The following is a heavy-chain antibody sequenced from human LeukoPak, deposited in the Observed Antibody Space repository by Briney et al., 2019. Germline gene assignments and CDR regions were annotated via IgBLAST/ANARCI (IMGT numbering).Heavy chain of an antibody. CDR3: AREGYCSGGNCYSGAFDM. CDR2: IYSAGST. Sequence: PGGSLRLSCAASGFTVSSNYMSWVRQAPGKGLEWVSFIYSAGSTYYADSVKGRFTISRDNSKNTLYLQMNSLRAEDTAVYYCAREGYCSGGNCYSGAFDMWGQGTMVTVSS. D-gene: IGHD2-15*01. V-gene: IGHV3-53*01. J-gene: IGHJ3*02. CDR1: GFTVSSNY.